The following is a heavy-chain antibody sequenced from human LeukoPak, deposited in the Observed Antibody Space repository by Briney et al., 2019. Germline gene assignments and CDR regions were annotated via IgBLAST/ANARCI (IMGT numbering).Heavy chain of an antibody. CDR3: ARGASYDFGDYYYGMDV. CDR2: IITIFGTA. Sequence: SVKVSCKASGGTFNSYAISWVRQAPGQGLEWMGGIITIFGTANYAQKFQGRVTITADESTSTAYMELSSLRSEDTAVYYCARGASYDFGDYYYGMDVWGQGTTVTVSS. CDR1: GGTFNSYA. J-gene: IGHJ6*02. D-gene: IGHD3-3*01. V-gene: IGHV1-69*13.